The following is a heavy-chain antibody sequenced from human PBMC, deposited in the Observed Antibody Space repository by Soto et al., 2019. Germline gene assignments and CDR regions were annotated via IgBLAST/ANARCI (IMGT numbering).Heavy chain of an antibody. CDR2: IIPIFGTA. CDR3: ASGYCSSTRCLYYFYY. V-gene: IGHV1-69*13. Sequence: SVKVSCKASGGTFNNYTTTWVRQAPGQGLEWMGGIIPIFGTANYAQNFQGRVTISADESTSTAYMELSSLRSEDTAVYYCASGYCSSTRCLYYFYYWGQGTLVTVSS. CDR1: GGTFNNYT. J-gene: IGHJ4*02. D-gene: IGHD2-2*03.